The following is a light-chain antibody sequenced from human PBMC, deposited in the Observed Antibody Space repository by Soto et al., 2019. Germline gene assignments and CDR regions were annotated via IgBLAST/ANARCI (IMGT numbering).Light chain of an antibody. CDR1: QSVLHSSTNRNY. CDR3: HQYYNYTPWT. V-gene: IGKV4-1*01. J-gene: IGKJ1*01. Sequence: DIVMTQSPDSLAVSLGERATINCKSSQSVLHSSTNRNYLAWYQQKPGQPPKLLIYWASIREAGVPARFSGSGSGTDFTLTISSLQAEDVAVYYCHQYYNYTPWTFGQGTKVEIK. CDR2: WAS.